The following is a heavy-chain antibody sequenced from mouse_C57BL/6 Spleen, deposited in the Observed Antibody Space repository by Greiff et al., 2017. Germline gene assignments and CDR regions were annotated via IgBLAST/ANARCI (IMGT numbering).Heavy chain of an antibody. CDR2: INPSTGGT. CDR3: ARAPPIYYGNYEGGFDY. J-gene: IGHJ2*01. V-gene: IGHV1-42*01. D-gene: IGHD2-1*01. Sequence: VQLQQSGPELVKPGASVKISCKASGYSFTGYYMNWVKQSPEKSLEWIGEINPSTGGTTYNQKFKAKATLTVDKSSSTAYMQLKSLTSEDSAVYYCARAPPIYYGNYEGGFDYWGQGTTLTVSS. CDR1: GYSFTGYY.